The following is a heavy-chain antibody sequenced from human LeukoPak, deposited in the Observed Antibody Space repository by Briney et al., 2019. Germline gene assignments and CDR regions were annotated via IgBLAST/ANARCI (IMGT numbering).Heavy chain of an antibody. Sequence: GGSLRLSCAASGFTFSSYAMSWVRQAPGKGLEWVSSISSGSTYIYYADSMRGRFTISRDNAKNSLYLQMNSLRAEDTAIYYCARDRSYGDYDYDSNGYPRPDGLDIWGRGTMVTVSS. CDR3: ARDRSYGDYDYDSNGYPRPDGLDI. CDR1: GFTFSSYA. D-gene: IGHD3-22*01. V-gene: IGHV3-21*01. CDR2: ISSGSTYI. J-gene: IGHJ3*02.